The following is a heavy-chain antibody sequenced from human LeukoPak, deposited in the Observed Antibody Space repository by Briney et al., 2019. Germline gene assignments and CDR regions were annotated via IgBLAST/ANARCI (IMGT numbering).Heavy chain of an antibody. CDR1: GFTFSSYG. CDR3: ARATDNYGDYYFDY. Sequence: GGSLRLSCAASGFTFSSYGMHWVRQAPGKGLEWVAFIRCDGSKKYYADSVEGRFTISRDNAKNSLYLQMNSLRAEDTAVYYCARATDNYGDYYFDYWGQGTLVTVSS. J-gene: IGHJ4*02. D-gene: IGHD4-17*01. V-gene: IGHV3-30*02. CDR2: IRCDGSKK.